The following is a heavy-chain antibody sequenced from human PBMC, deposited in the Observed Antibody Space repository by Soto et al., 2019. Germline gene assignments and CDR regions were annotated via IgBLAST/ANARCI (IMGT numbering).Heavy chain of an antibody. CDR3: ARVVGGGYTVHYYYYMDV. CDR2: ISAYNGNT. Sequence: ASVKVSCKASGYTFTSYGISWVRQAPGQGLEWMGWISAYNGNTNYAQKLQGRVTMTTDTSTSTAYMELRSLRSDDTAVYYCARVVGGGYTVHYYYYMDVWGKGTTVTVSS. J-gene: IGHJ6*03. CDR1: GYTFTSYG. D-gene: IGHD5-12*01. V-gene: IGHV1-18*01.